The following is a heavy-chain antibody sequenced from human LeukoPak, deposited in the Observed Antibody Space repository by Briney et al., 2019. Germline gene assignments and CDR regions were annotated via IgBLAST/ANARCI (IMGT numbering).Heavy chain of an antibody. CDR2: ISGSGGST. V-gene: IGHV3-23*01. CDR3: AKGPVAETYYGILTGYYRTEYFQH. CDR1: GFTFSSYA. J-gene: IGHJ1*01. D-gene: IGHD3-9*01. Sequence: PGGSLRLSCAASGFTFSSYAMSWVRQAPGKGLEWVSAISGSGGSTYYADSVKGRFTISRDNSKNTLYLQMNSLRAEDTAVYYCAKGPVAETYYGILTGYYRTEYFQHWGQGTLVTVSS.